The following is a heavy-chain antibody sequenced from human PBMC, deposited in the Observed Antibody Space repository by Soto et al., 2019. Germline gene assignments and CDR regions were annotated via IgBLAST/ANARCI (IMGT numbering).Heavy chain of an antibody. Sequence: QVQLQESGPGLVKPSQTLSLTCTVSGGSISSGGYYWSWIRQHPGKGLEWIGYIYYSGNTYYNPSLKSRLNISVDTSKNQFSLKLSSVTAADTAVYYCARNARYDYGDSSGEAFDIWGQGTMVTVSS. CDR1: GGSISSGGYY. CDR3: ARNARYDYGDSSGEAFDI. CDR2: IYYSGNT. V-gene: IGHV4-31*03. J-gene: IGHJ3*02. D-gene: IGHD4-17*01.